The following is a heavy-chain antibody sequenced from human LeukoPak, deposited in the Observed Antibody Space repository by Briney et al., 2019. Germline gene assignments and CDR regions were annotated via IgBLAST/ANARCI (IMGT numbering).Heavy chain of an antibody. Sequence: SVKVSCNASGGTFSNYAIGWVRQAPGQGLEWMGGIIPIFGPANYAQKFQGRVTIAADESTSTAYMELSSLRSEDTAVYYCARAGEVYNSGSYLEYWGQGTLVTVSS. CDR1: GGTFSNYA. CDR2: IIPIFGPA. V-gene: IGHV1-69*13. J-gene: IGHJ4*02. D-gene: IGHD6-19*01. CDR3: ARAGEVYNSGSYLEY.